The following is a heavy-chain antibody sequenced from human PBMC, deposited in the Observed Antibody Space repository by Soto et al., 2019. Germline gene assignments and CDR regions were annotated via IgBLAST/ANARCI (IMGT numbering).Heavy chain of an antibody. Sequence: GGSLRLSCAASGFTFSAYAFHWVRQAPGKGLEWLSVISYDGRETHYADSVEGRFIISRDSSKKTAYLQMNCLRGDDTAVYFCATDPVAVTGSFIDSWGQGTLVTVSS. CDR3: ATDPVAVTGSFIDS. V-gene: IGHV3-30-3*01. J-gene: IGHJ4*02. CDR1: GFTFSAYA. D-gene: IGHD2-21*02. CDR2: ISYDGRET.